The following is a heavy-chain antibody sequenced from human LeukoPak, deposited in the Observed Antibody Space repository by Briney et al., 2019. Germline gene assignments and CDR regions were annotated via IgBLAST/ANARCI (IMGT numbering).Heavy chain of an antibody. V-gene: IGHV3-30*03. CDR3: ARGHSSSRSFFDY. CDR1: AFTFNVYG. D-gene: IGHD6-13*01. Sequence: PGRSLRLSCAAFAFTFNVYGIHWVRQAPGKGLEWVAVISYDGSNKYYADSVKGRFTISRDNSKNTLYLQMNSLRPEDTAVYYCARGHSSSRSFFDYWGQGTLVTVSS. J-gene: IGHJ4*02. CDR2: ISYDGSNK.